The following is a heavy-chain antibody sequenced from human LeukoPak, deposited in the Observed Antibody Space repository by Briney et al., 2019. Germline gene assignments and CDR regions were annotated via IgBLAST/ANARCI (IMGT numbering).Heavy chain of an antibody. V-gene: IGHV3-43*01. D-gene: IGHD3-22*01. J-gene: IGHJ4*02. CDR3: AKGYYDSSGYPYFDY. CDR1: GFTFSSYT. CDR2: ISWDGGST. Sequence: GGSLRLSCAASGFTFSSYTMHWVRQAPGKGLEWVSLISWDGGSTYYADSVKGRFTISRDNSKNSLYLQMNSLRTEDTALYYCAKGYYDSSGYPYFDYWGQGTLVTVSS.